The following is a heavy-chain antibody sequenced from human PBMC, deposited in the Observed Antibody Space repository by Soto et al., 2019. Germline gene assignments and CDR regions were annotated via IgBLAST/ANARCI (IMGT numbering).Heavy chain of an antibody. CDR2: MNPNSGNT. CDR3: ARGWWTGLGFGDGVADAFDI. J-gene: IGHJ3*02. D-gene: IGHD3-10*01. V-gene: IGHV1-8*01. Sequence: GASVKVSCKASGYTFTSYDINWVRQATGQGLEWMGWMNPNSGNTGYAQKFQGRVTMTRNTSISTAYMELSSLRSEDTAVYYCARGWWTGLGFGDGVADAFDIWGQGTMVTVSS. CDR1: GYTFTSYD.